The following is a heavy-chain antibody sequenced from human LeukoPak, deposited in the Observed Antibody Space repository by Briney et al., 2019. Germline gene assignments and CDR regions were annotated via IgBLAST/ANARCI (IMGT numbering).Heavy chain of an antibody. CDR1: GASVRIYY. V-gene: IGHV4-59*02. CDR3: ATTRGNSTNDAFDI. D-gene: IGHD5-18*01. Sequence: PSETLSLTCSVSGASVRIYYRNRIRQSPGKGLEWIGYMYHTGTSDYNPSLQSRITISLDTPNNKVSLTLSSVTAADTAVYYCATTRGNSTNDAFDIWGQGTRVTVSS. CDR2: MYHTGTS. J-gene: IGHJ3*02.